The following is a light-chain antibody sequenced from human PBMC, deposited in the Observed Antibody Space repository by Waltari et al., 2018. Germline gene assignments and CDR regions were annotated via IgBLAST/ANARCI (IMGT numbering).Light chain of an antibody. CDR1: EGIGTW. CDR3: QQYNSYPWT. J-gene: IGKJ1*01. Sequence: DVQMTQSPSSVSASVGDRVTITCRASEGIGTWLAWYQQKPGKAPNLLIYDASTVQSGVPSRFSGSGSGTYFTLTISSLQPEDFATYYCQQYNSYPWTFGQGTKVEIK. CDR2: DAS. V-gene: IGKV1D-16*01.